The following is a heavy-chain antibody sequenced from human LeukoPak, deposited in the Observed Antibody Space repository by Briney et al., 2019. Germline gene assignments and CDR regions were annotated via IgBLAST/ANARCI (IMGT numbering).Heavy chain of an antibody. J-gene: IGHJ5*02. D-gene: IGHD2-15*01. CDR3: AREGYCSGGSCYRWGNWFDP. V-gene: IGHV1-18*01. CDR2: ISAYNGNT. CDR1: GYTFTSYG. Sequence: ASVKVPCKASGYTFTSYGISWVRQAPGQGLEWMGWISAYNGNTNYAQKLQGRVTMTTDTSTSTAYMELRSLRSDDTAVYYCAREGYCSGGSCYRWGNWFDPWGQGTLVTVSS.